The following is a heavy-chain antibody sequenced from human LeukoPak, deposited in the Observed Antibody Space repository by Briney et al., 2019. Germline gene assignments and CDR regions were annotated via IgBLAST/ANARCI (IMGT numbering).Heavy chain of an antibody. J-gene: IGHJ4*02. Sequence: ASVTVSFKASGYTFSRYGVRWVRQAPGQGLEWVGLISTYNGNTNYAQRFQGRVTMTTDTSTNTAYMAQRSLSSEETAVYYCARDRSNYDSSGYFRLFDSSGQGTVVTVSS. CDR2: ISTYNGNT. CDR1: GYTFSRYG. D-gene: IGHD3-22*01. CDR3: ARDRSNYDSSGYFRLFDS. V-gene: IGHV1-18*01.